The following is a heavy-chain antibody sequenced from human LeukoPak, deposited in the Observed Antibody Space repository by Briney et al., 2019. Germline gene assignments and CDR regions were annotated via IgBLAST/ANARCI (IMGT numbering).Heavy chain of an antibody. CDR3: ARSGNRYYFDY. V-gene: IGHV4-39*01. CDR1: GGSISSSSYY. CDR2: IYYSGST. J-gene: IGHJ4*02. Sequence: SETLSLTCTVSGGSISSSSYYWGWIRQPPGKGLEWIGSIYYSGSTYYNPPLKSRVTISVDTSKNQFSLKLSSVTAADTAVYYCARSGNRYYFDYWGQGTLVTVSS. D-gene: IGHD1-14*01.